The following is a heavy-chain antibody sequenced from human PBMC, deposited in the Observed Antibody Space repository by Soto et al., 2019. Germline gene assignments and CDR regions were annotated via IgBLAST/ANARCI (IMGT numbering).Heavy chain of an antibody. CDR2: IWYDGSNK. D-gene: IGHD3-3*01. CDR1: GFTFSSYG. CDR3: ARDVGSRYDFWSGYSPDAFDI. J-gene: IGHJ3*02. V-gene: IGHV3-33*01. Sequence: QVQLVESGGGVVQPGRSLRLSCAASGFTFSSYGMHWVRQAPGKGLEWVAVIWYDGSNKYYADSVKGRFTISRDNSKNPLYLQMNSLRAEDTAVYYCARDVGSRYDFWSGYSPDAFDIWGQGTMVTVSS.